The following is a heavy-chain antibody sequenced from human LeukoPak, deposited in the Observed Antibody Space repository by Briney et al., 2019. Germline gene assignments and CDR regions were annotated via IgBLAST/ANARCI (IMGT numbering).Heavy chain of an antibody. V-gene: IGHV5-51*01. CDR3: ARHGAYHHMVRGAIIEGDWFDP. CDR2: IYPGDSDT. CDR1: GYSFTSYW. J-gene: IGHJ5*02. Sequence: GESLKISCKGSGYSFTSYWIGWVRQMPGKGLEWMGIIYPGDSDTRYSPSFQGQVTISADKSISTAYLQWSSLKASDTAMYYCARHGAYHHMVRGAIIEGDWFDPWGQGTLVTVSS. D-gene: IGHD3-10*01.